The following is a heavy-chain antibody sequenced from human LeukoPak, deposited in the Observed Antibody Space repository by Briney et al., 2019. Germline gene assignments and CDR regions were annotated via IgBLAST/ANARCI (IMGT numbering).Heavy chain of an antibody. CDR2: ISAYNGNT. CDR1: GYTFTSYG. J-gene: IGHJ4*02. Sequence: ASVKVSCKASGYTFTSYGISWVRQAPGQGLEWMGWISAYNGNTNYAQKLQGRVTMTTDTSTSTAYIELRSLRSDDTAVYYCARPLSYYDSSGYSGGFDYWGQGTLVTVSS. V-gene: IGHV1-18*01. CDR3: ARPLSYYDSSGYSGGFDY. D-gene: IGHD3-22*01.